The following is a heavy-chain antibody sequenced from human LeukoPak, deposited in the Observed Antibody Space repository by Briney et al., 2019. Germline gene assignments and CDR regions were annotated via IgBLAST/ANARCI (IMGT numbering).Heavy chain of an antibody. J-gene: IGHJ4*02. D-gene: IGHD3-22*01. CDR1: GYTFTSYG. V-gene: IGHV1-2*02. Sequence: GASVKVSCKASGYTFTSYGISWVRQAPGQGLEWMGWINPNSGGTNYAQKFQGRVTMTRDTSISTAYMELSRLRSDDTAVYYCARGWLISNYFDYWGQGTPVTVSS. CDR2: INPNSGGT. CDR3: ARGWLISNYFDY.